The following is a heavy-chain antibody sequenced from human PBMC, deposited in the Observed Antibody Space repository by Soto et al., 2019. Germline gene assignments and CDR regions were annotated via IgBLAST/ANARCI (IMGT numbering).Heavy chain of an antibody. V-gene: IGHV1-2*02. D-gene: IGHD1-26*01. CDR3: ARGAGELQLWTPLYYFDY. CDR2: INPNSGGT. J-gene: IGHJ4*02. Sequence: AASVKVSCKASGYTFTGYYMHWVRQAPGQGLEWMGWINPNSGGTNYAQKFQGRVTMTRDTSISTAYMELSRLRSDDTAVYYCARGAGELQLWTPLYYFDYWGQGTLVTVSS. CDR1: GYTFTGYY.